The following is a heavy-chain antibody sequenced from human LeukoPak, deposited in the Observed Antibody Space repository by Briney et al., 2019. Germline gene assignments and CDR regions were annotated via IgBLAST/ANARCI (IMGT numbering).Heavy chain of an antibody. D-gene: IGHD6-13*01. CDR2: ISSSGSTI. V-gene: IGHV3-11*01. J-gene: IGHJ5*02. CDR1: GFTFSDYY. CDR3: ARDFLGSSWYASGDNWFDP. Sequence: GSLRLSCAASGFTFSDYYMSWIRQAPGKGPEWVSYISSSGSTIYYADSVKGRFTISRDNAKNSLYLQMNSLRAEDTAVYYCARDFLGSSWYASGDNWFDPWGQGTLVTVSS.